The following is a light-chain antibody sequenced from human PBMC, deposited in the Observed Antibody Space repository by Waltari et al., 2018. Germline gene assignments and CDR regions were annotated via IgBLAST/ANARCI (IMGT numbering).Light chain of an antibody. CDR3: SSYAGASKGV. J-gene: IGLJ2*01. CDR1: RHDVGNYKR. V-gene: IGLV2-23*02. Sequence: QSALTQPASVSGSPGPSITISCTGTRHDVGNYKRVSWYQQHPGKAPKLMIYAVSKRPSGVSDRFSGSKSGDMASLTISGLQPEDEAEYFCSSYAGASKGVFGGGTKVTVL. CDR2: AVS.